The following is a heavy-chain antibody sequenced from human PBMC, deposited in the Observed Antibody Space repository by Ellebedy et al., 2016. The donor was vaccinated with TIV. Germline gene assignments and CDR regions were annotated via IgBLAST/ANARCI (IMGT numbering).Heavy chain of an antibody. Sequence: AASVKVSCKASGYTFTGYYMHWVRQAPGQGLEWMGWINPNSGGTNYAQKFQGRVTMTSDTSTSTVYMELSSLGYEDTAVYYCARDPYGSGSRYGMDVWGQGTTVTVSS. CDR2: INPNSGGT. D-gene: IGHD3-10*01. V-gene: IGHV1-2*02. J-gene: IGHJ6*02. CDR1: GYTFTGYY. CDR3: ARDPYGSGSRYGMDV.